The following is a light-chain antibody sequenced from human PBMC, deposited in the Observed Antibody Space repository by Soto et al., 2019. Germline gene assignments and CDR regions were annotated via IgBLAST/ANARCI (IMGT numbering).Light chain of an antibody. V-gene: IGLV2-14*01. Sequence: QSALTQPASVSGSPGQSITISCTGTSSDVGGYNFVSWYQQHPGKAPKLMIYEVSNRPSGVSNRFSGSKSGNTASLTISGLQAEDEAVYYCSSYARSNTLVFGTGTKLTVL. CDR2: EVS. CDR1: SSDVGGYNF. CDR3: SSYARSNTLV. J-gene: IGLJ1*01.